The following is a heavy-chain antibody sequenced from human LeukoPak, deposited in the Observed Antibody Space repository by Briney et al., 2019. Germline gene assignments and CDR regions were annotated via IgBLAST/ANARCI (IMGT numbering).Heavy chain of an antibody. D-gene: IGHD1-7*01. V-gene: IGHV3-33*01. CDR2: IWYDGSNK. CDR3: VRDKRDGNYPIDY. Sequence: GGSLRLSCAASGFTFSSYGMHWVRQAPGKGLEWVAVIWYDGSNKYYADSVKGRFTISRDNSKNTLYLQMNSLRAEDTAVYYCVRDKRDGNYPIDYWGQGTLVTVSS. CDR1: GFTFSSYG. J-gene: IGHJ4*02.